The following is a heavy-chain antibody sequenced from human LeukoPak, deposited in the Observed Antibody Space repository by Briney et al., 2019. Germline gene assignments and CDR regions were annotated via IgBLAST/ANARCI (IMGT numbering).Heavy chain of an antibody. CDR3: ARRGRSSNYFDY. V-gene: IGHV5-51*01. CDR1: GYSFTTYW. D-gene: IGHD6-6*01. Sequence: GESLKISCKGSGYSFTTYWIGWVRQVPGKGLEWMGIIYPGDSDTRYSPSFQGQVTMSADKSISTAYLRWSSLKASDTAMYYCARRGRSSNYFDYWGQGTLVTVSS. J-gene: IGHJ4*02. CDR2: IYPGDSDT.